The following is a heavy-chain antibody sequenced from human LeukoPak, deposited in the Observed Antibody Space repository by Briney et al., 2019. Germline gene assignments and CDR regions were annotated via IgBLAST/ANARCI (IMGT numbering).Heavy chain of an antibody. J-gene: IGHJ4*02. D-gene: IGHD2-21*01. Sequence: PGGSLRLSCAASGFTFSSYSMNWVRQAPGKGLEWVSYISSSSSTIYYADSVKGRFTISRDNAKNSLYLRMNSLRAEDTAVYYCAKDELVYCGGDCYPRSGFDYWGQGTLVTVSS. CDR2: ISSSSSTI. CDR1: GFTFSSYS. CDR3: AKDELVYCGGDCYPRSGFDY. V-gene: IGHV3-48*01.